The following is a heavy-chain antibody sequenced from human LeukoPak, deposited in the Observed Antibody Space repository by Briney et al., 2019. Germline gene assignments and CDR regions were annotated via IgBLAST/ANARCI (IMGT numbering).Heavy chain of an antibody. V-gene: IGHV4-4*02. Sequence: PSETLSRTCAVSGGSISSSNWWSWVRQPPGKGLEWIGEIYHSGSTNYNPSLKSRVTISVDTSKNQFSLSLSSVTAADTAVYYCARRSIRGVIRYWGQGTLVTVSS. J-gene: IGHJ4*02. CDR3: ARRSIRGVIRY. CDR1: GGSISSSNW. D-gene: IGHD3-10*01. CDR2: IYHSGST.